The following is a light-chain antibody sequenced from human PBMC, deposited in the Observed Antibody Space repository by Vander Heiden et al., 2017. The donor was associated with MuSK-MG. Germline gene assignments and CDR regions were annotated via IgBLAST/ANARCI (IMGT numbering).Light chain of an antibody. CDR3: QKDHTPSWT. J-gene: IGKJ1*01. Sequence: QLSDSTTSLSASVGDRVTITCRASQGISNYLAWYQQKPGKVPKLLIYAASTLQSGVPSRVSGSCTGADFRLTTGTLQPQDVAIHQYQKDHTPSWTFGQGTKVEIK. CDR1: QGISNY. CDR2: AAS. V-gene: IGKV1-27*01.